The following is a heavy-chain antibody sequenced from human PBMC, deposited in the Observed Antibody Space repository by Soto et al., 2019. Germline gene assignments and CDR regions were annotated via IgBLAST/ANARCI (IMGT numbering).Heavy chain of an antibody. V-gene: IGHV3-9*01. CDR1: GFTYEDYA. CDR2: ISWNSGSI. D-gene: IGHD3-9*01. Sequence: GGSLRLSCAASGFTYEDYAMHWVRQAPGKGLEWVSRISWNSGSIGYADSVKGRFSFSRDNAKYSLYLQMNSMRADDTALYYFSKEWYWAILTGYIASRGMDVWGPGKTVTVSS. J-gene: IGHJ6*01. CDR3: SKEWYWAILTGYIASRGMDV.